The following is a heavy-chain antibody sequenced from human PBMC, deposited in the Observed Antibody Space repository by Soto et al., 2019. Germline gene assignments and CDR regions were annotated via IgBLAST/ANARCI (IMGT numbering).Heavy chain of an antibody. CDR3: ATSHKGYNWNYFDH. V-gene: IGHV4-39*01. CDR1: GASISGSYYY. J-gene: IGHJ4*02. Sequence: SETLSLTCAVSGASISGSYYYWAWLRQSPGKGPEWIGSVFYTGFTSYNPSLESRVSVSVDTSKSQFSLKLSAVTAADTAVYYCATSHKGYNWNYFDHWGQGALVTVCS. D-gene: IGHD1-20*01. CDR2: VFYTGFT.